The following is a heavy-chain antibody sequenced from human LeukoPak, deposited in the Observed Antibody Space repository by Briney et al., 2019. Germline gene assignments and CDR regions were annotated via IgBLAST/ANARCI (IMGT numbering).Heavy chain of an antibody. D-gene: IGHD3-3*01. V-gene: IGHV3-21*01. CDR3: AREGQDFWSGYPVDRFDY. J-gene: IGHJ4*02. CDR1: GFTFSSYS. CDR2: ISSISSYI. Sequence: GGSLRLSGAASGFTFSSYSMNGVRQGPGKGLDGVSSISSISSYIYYADSVKGRFTISRDNAKNSLYLQMNSLRAEDTAVYYCAREGQDFWSGYPVDRFDYWGQGTLVTVSS.